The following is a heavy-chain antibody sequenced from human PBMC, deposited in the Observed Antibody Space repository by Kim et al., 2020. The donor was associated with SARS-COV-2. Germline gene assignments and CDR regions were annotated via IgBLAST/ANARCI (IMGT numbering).Heavy chain of an antibody. J-gene: IGHJ4*02. CDR1: GFTFGRFW. D-gene: IGHD6-19*01. V-gene: IGHV3-74*01. CDR3: VSDLAGREGR. CDR2: TNEDGTIT. Sequence: GGSLRLSCAASGFTFGRFWMHWVRQVPGKGLVWVSRTNEDGTITNHADSVKGRFTISRDNAANSLFLQMNSLRVEDTAVYFCVSDLAGREGRWGQGTLGT.